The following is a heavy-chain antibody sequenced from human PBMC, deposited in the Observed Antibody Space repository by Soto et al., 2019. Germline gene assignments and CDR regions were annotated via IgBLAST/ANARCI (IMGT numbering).Heavy chain of an antibody. CDR2: IYYSGST. D-gene: IGHD6-13*01. CDR1: GGSISSGGYY. CDR3: ARHYSSSWYDNGHFDY. Sequence: ETLSLTCTVSGGSISSGGYYWSWNRQHPGKGLEWIGSIYYSGSTYYNPSLKSRVTISVDTSKNQFSLKLSSVTAADTAVYYCARHYSSSWYDNGHFDYWGQGTLVTVSS. J-gene: IGHJ4*02. V-gene: IGHV4-39*01.